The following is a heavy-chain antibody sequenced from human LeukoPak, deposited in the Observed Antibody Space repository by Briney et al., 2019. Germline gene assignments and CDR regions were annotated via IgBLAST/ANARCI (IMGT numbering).Heavy chain of an antibody. CDR3: TTGPGYYDSSGYFDY. V-gene: IGHV3-15*01. Sequence: GGSLRLSCAASGFTFNNAWMTWVRQAPGKGLEWVGRIKSKADGGTTDYAAPVKGRFIISRDDSKNTLYLQMNSLKTEDTAVYYCTTGPGYYDSSGYFDYWGQGTLVTVSS. J-gene: IGHJ4*02. D-gene: IGHD3-22*01. CDR2: IKSKADGGTT. CDR1: GFTFNNAW.